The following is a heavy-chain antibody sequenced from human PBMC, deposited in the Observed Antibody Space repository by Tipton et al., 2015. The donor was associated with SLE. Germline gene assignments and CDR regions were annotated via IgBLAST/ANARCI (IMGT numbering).Heavy chain of an antibody. CDR2: MYHSGST. Sequence: LRLSCSVSGYSISSGYYWGWIRQSPGKGLEWIGSMYHSGSTNYNPSLKSRVTISVDTSKNQFSLKLSSVTAADTAVYYCARGGIGGYDSFDYWGQGTLVTVSS. J-gene: IGHJ4*02. D-gene: IGHD5-12*01. CDR1: GYSISSGYY. CDR3: ARGGIGGYDSFDY. V-gene: IGHV4-38-2*02.